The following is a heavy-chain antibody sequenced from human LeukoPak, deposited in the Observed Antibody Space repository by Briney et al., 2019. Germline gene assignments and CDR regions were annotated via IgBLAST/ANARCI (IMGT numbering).Heavy chain of an antibody. D-gene: IGHD1-26*01. CDR2: ISSNGVKT. Sequence: PGGSLRLSCAASGFIFSSYAMHWVRQAPGKGLEYVSAISSNGVKTYYAESVKGRFTISRDNSINTLYLQMGSLRAEDMAVYYCARGRGGSYDHWGQGTLVTVSS. J-gene: IGHJ4*02. CDR3: ARGRGGSYDH. CDR1: GFIFSSYA. V-gene: IGHV3-64*02.